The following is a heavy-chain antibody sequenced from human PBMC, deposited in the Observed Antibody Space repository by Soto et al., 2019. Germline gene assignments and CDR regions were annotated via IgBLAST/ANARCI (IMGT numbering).Heavy chain of an antibody. CDR3: ARPSSWSNWFDP. CDR2: IYYSGST. J-gene: IGHJ5*02. Sequence: SETLSLTSTVSGGSISSSSYYWGWIRQPPGKGLEWIGSIYYSGSTYYNPSLKSRVTISVDTSKNQFSLKLSSVTAADTAVYYCARPSSWSNWFDPWGQGTLVTVSS. D-gene: IGHD6-13*01. V-gene: IGHV4-39*01. CDR1: GGSISSSSYY.